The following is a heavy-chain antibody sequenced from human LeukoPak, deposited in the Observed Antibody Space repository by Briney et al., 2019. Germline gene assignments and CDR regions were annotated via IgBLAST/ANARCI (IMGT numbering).Heavy chain of an antibody. CDR1: GASISNSF. Sequence: SETLSLTCTVSGASISNSFWTWIRQSPGKGLEWLGYIYYTGNTNLNPSLKSRLTISLDTSKNQFSLKLTSVTAADTAVYYCARVSWFPGTSYYYMDVWGKGTTVTVSS. CDR2: IYYTGNT. J-gene: IGHJ6*03. D-gene: IGHD1-1*01. V-gene: IGHV4-59*01. CDR3: ARVSWFPGTSYYYMDV.